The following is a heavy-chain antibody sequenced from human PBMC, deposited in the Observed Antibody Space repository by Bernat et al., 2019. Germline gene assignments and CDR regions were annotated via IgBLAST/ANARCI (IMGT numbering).Heavy chain of an antibody. D-gene: IGHD5-18*01. V-gene: IGHV6-1*01. CDR1: GDSVSSNIAA. CDR3: ARDQGYSYGYFRYHYYRMDV. Sequence: QVQLQQSGPGLVKPSQTLSLTCAISGDSVSSNIAAWNWIRQSPSRCLEWLGRTYYRSKWYNDYAVSVKSRITINPDTSKNQFSLQLNSVTPEDTAVYYCARDQGYSYGYFRYHYYRMDVWGQGTTVTVSS. J-gene: IGHJ6*02. CDR2: TYYRSKWYN.